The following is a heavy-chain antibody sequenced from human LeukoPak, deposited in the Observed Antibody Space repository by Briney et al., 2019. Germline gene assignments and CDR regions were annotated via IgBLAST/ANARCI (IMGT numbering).Heavy chain of an antibody. CDR1: GFTFSSYW. V-gene: IGHV3-7*01. CDR3: ARDMFDWLFEDLEIRVSFDY. CDR2: IKQDGREK. D-gene: IGHD3-9*01. Sequence: GGSLRLSCAASGFTFSSYWMSWVRQAPGKGLEWVANIKQDGREKYYVDSVKGGFTISRYNAKNTLYLQMNSLRAEDTAVYYCARDMFDWLFEDLEIRVSFDYWGQGTLVTVSS. J-gene: IGHJ4*02.